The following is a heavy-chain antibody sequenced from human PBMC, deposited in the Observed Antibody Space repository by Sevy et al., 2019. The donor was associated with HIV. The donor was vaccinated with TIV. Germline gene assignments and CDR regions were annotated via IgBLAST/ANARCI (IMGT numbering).Heavy chain of an antibody. CDR1: GFTFSSYS. V-gene: IGHV3-21*01. Sequence: GGSLRLSCAASGFTFSSYSMNCVRQAPGKGLEWVSSISSSSSYIYYADSVKGRFTISRDNAKNSLYLQMNSLRVEDTAVYYCARARTYCSGWYLDYWGQGTLVNVSS. CDR2: ISSSSSYI. D-gene: IGHD6-19*01. J-gene: IGHJ4*02. CDR3: ARARTYCSGWYLDY.